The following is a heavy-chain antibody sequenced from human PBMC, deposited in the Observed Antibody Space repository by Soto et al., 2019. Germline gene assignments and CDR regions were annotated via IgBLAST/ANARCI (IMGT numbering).Heavy chain of an antibody. CDR1: GGSISSGGYS. D-gene: IGHD3-16*01. V-gene: IGHV4-30-2*01. J-gene: IGHJ3*02. CDR2: IYHSGST. CDR3: ARDEKRSMGAFDI. Sequence: PSETLSLTCAVSGGSISSGGYSWRWIRQPPGKGLEWIGYIYHSGSTYYNPSLKSRVTISVDRSKNQFSLKLSSVTAADTAVYYCARDEKRSMGAFDIWGQGTMVTVSS.